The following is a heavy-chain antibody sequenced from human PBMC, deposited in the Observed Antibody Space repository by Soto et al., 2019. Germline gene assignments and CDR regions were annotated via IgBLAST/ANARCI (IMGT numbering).Heavy chain of an antibody. CDR3: AKGVFGVVIGITFDY. Sequence: EVQLLESGGGLVQPGGSLRLSCAASGFTFSSYAMSWVRQAPGKGLEWVSAISGSGGSTYYADSVKGRFTITRDNSKNTLYMQMNSLRAEDKAVYYCAKGVFGVVIGITFDYWGQGTLVTVSS. J-gene: IGHJ4*02. CDR1: GFTFSSYA. V-gene: IGHV3-23*01. D-gene: IGHD3-3*01. CDR2: ISGSGGST.